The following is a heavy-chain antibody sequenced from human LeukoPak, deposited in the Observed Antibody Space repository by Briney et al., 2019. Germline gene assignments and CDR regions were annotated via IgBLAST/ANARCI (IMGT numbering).Heavy chain of an antibody. D-gene: IGHD2-21*01. V-gene: IGHV3-7*01. J-gene: IGHJ4*02. Sequence: GGSLRLSCADSGLTFSSYWMSWVRQAPGKGLEWVANIKQDGSERYYADSVKGRFTISRDNAKNTVFLQMNSLTAEDTAVYYCARDRVRVDFWGQGTLVTVSS. CDR2: IKQDGSER. CDR1: GLTFSSYW. CDR3: ARDRVRVDF.